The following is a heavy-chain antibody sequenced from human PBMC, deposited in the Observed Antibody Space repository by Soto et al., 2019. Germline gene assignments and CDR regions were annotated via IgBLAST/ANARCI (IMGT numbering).Heavy chain of an antibody. CDR2: IYYSGST. V-gene: IGHV4-31*03. CDR3: ARGSVITMVRGVIITAYYYYGMDV. Sequence: SETLSLTCTVSGGSISSGGYYWSWIRQHPRKGLEWIGYIYYSGSTYYNPSLKSRVTISVDTSKNQFSLKLSSVTAADTAVYYCARGSVITMVRGVIITAYYYYGMDVWGQGTTVTVSS. J-gene: IGHJ6*02. D-gene: IGHD3-10*01. CDR1: GGSISSGGYY.